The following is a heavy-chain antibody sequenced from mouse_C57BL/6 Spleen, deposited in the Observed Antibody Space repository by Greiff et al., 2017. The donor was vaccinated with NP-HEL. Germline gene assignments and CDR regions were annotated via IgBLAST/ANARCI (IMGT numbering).Heavy chain of an antibody. J-gene: IGHJ1*03. CDR2: IHPNSGST. CDR1: GYTFTNYW. CDR3: ARRGDYGNYDWYFDV. V-gene: IGHV1-64*01. D-gene: IGHD2-1*01. Sequence: VQLQQPGAELVKPGASVKLSCKASGYTFTNYWMHWVKQRPGQGLEWIGMIHPNSGSTNYNEKFKSKATLTIDISSSTAYMQLSSLTSEDSAVYYCARRGDYGNYDWYFDVWGTGTTVTVSS.